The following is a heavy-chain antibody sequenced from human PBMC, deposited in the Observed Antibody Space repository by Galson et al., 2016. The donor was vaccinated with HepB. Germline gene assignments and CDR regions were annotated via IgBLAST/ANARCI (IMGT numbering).Heavy chain of an antibody. CDR2: INSEGSST. Sequence: SLRLSCAASGFTFSDFWMHWVRQVPGKGLVWVSRINSEGSSTKYADSVKGRFTISRDNANNTLYLQMNSLRAEDTAVYYCARDRASSGWYVFGSWGQGILVTVSS. CDR3: ARDRASSGWYVFGS. CDR1: GFTFSDFW. J-gene: IGHJ4*02. D-gene: IGHD6-19*01. V-gene: IGHV3-74*03.